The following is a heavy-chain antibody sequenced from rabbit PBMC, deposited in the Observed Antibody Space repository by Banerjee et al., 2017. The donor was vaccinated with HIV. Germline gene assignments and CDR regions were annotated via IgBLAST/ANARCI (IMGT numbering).Heavy chain of an antibody. CDR1: GFDFSSYY. J-gene: IGHJ4*01. CDR3: ARVEYAGYAGYGYATGFNL. D-gene: IGHD6-1*01. V-gene: IGHV1S7*01. Sequence: QSLEETGGGLVQPGGSLTLSCKASGFDFSSYYMSWVRQAPGKGLEWIGYIDPVFDTTYYASWVNGRFTISSHNAQNTLYLQLNSLTAADTATYFCARVEYAGYAGYGYATGFNLWGPGTLVTV. CDR2: IDPVFDTT.